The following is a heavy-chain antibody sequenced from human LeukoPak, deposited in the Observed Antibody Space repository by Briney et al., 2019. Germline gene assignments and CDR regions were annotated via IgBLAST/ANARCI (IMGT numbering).Heavy chain of an antibody. V-gene: IGHV1-24*01. J-gene: IGHJ4*02. CDR2: FDHEDGET. CDR1: GYTLTELS. D-gene: IGHD3-10*01. Sequence: ASVKVSCKVSGYTLTELSMHWVRQPPGKGLEWMGGFDHEDGETIYAQKFQGRVTMTEDTSTDTAYMELSSLRSEDTAVYYCATLGRGSGSYLDYWGQGTLVTVSS. CDR3: ATLGRGSGSYLDY.